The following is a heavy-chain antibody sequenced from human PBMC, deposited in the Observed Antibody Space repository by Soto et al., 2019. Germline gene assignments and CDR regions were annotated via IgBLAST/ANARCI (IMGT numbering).Heavy chain of an antibody. CDR2: IYYSGST. V-gene: IGHV4-31*03. CDR3: AREAYCSSTSCYTGLGGIDY. CDR1: GGSISSGGYY. D-gene: IGHD2-2*02. Sequence: QVQLQESGPGLVKPSQTLSLTCTVSGGSISSGGYYWSWIRQHPGKGLEWIGYIYYSGSTYYNPSLKSRVTISVDTSTNQFSLKLSSVTAADTAVYYCAREAYCSSTSCYTGLGGIDYWGQGTLVTVSS. J-gene: IGHJ4*02.